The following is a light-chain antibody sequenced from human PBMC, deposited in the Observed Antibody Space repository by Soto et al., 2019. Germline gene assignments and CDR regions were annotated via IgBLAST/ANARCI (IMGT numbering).Light chain of an antibody. V-gene: IGKV3-15*01. CDR2: GAS. Sequence: EIVMTQSPATLSVSPGERATLSCRASQSVSSRLAWFQQKPGQAPRLLIYGASTRATGIPDRFSGSGSGTAFTLTISSLQSEDFAVYYCQQYNNWPLTFGQGTKVEIK. CDR1: QSVSSR. J-gene: IGKJ1*01. CDR3: QQYNNWPLT.